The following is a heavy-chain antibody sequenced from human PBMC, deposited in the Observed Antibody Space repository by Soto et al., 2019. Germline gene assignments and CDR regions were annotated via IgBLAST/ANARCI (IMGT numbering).Heavy chain of an antibody. CDR2: ISYDGSNK. J-gene: IGHJ5*02. V-gene: IGHV3-30-3*01. D-gene: IGHD2-8*01. Sequence: SLRLSCAASGFTFSSYAMHWVRQAPGKGLEWVAVISYDGSNKYYADSVKGRFTISRDNSKNTLYLQMNSLRAEDTAVYYCARDRGYCTNGVCYRVNWFDPWGQGTLVTVSS. CDR3: ARDRGYCTNGVCYRVNWFDP. CDR1: GFTFSSYA.